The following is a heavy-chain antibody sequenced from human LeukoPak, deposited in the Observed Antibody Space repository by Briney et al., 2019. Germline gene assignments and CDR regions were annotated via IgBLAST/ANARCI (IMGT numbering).Heavy chain of an antibody. V-gene: IGHV3-48*03. CDR3: ARASSIAARYGEDYMDV. J-gene: IGHJ6*03. CDR1: GFTFSSYE. Sequence: GSLRLSCAASGFTFSSYEMNWVRQAPGKGLEWVSYISSSGSTIYYADSVKGRFTISRDNAKNSLYLQMNSLRAEDTAVYYCARASSIAARYGEDYMDVWGKGTTVTVSS. CDR2: ISSSGSTI. D-gene: IGHD6-6*01.